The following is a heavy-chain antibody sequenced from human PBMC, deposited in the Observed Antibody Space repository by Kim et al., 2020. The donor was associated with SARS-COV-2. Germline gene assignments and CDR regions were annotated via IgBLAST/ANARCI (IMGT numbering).Heavy chain of an antibody. CDR2: K. J-gene: IGHJ4*02. CDR3: ARILGWDFDY. D-gene: IGHD7-27*01. V-gene: IGHV3-7*03. Sequence: KYYVDSVKGRFTISRDNAKNSLYLQMNSLGVEDTAVYYCARILGWDFDYWGQGTLVTVSS.